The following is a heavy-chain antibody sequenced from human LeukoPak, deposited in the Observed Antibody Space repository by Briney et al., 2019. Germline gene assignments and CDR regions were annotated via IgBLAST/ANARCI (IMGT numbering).Heavy chain of an antibody. V-gene: IGHV3-7*01. D-gene: IGHD3-3*01. J-gene: IGHJ4*02. Sequence: PGGSLRLSCAASGFTFSSYLMSWVRQAPGKGLEWVANIKQDGSEKYYVDSVKGRFTISRDNAKNSLYLQMNSLRAEDTAVYYCARDLGYYDFWSGYYRGPYYFDYWGQGTLVTVSS. CDR1: GFTFSSYL. CDR3: ARDLGYYDFWSGYYRGPYYFDY. CDR2: IKQDGSEK.